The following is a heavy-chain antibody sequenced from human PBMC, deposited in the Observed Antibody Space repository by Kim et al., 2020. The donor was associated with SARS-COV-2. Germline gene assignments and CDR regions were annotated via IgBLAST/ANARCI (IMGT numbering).Heavy chain of an antibody. CDR2: ST. J-gene: IGHJ4*02. Sequence: STYYNPYLKSRFTISVDTSKNQCSLKLSAVTAADTAVYYCARDRGGGYFDYWGPGTLVTVSS. V-gene: IGHV4-31*02. D-gene: IGHD2-15*01. CDR3: ARDRGGGYFDY.